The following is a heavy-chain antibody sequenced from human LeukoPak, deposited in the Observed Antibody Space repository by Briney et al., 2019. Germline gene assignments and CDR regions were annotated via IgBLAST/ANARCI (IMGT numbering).Heavy chain of an antibody. D-gene: IGHD3-22*01. CDR2: IYYSGST. CDR3: ARHLYDSSGYYFRNADAFDI. Sequence: SETLSLTCTVSGGSISSYYWSWIRQPPGKGLEWIGYIYYSGSTSYNPSLKSRVTISVDTSKNQFSLKLSSVTAADTAVYYCARHLYDSSGYYFRNADAFDIWGQGTMVTVSS. CDR1: GGSISSYY. V-gene: IGHV4-59*08. J-gene: IGHJ3*02.